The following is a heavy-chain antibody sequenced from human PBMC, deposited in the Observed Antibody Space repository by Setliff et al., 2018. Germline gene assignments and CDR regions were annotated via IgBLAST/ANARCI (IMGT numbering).Heavy chain of an antibody. J-gene: IGHJ4*02. Sequence: PGGSLRLSCAASGFTFHGHGMNWVRQAPGKGLEWVSTINWDGRRTGYTDSVKGRFTISRDNAKNSVYLQMNSLRVEDTAIYCCASPFNIYTAYYWGRGTLVTVSS. V-gene: IGHV3-20*04. CDR2: INWDGRRT. CDR3: ASPFNIYTAYY. CDR1: GFTFHGHG. D-gene: IGHD2-2*02.